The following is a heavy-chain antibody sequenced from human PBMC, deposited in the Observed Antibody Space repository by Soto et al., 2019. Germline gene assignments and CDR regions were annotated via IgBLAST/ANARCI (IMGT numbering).Heavy chain of an antibody. CDR2: IYYSGST. CDR3: ARGEIVLVPAALNWNWFDP. J-gene: IGHJ5*02. CDR1: GFTFSDYY. Sequence: GSLRLSCAASGFTFSDYYMSWIRQPPGKGLEWIGYIYYSGSTNYNPSLKSRVTISVDTSKNQFSLKLSSVTAADTAVYYCARGEIVLVPAALNWNWFDPWGQGTLVTVSS. D-gene: IGHD2-2*01. V-gene: IGHV4-59*01.